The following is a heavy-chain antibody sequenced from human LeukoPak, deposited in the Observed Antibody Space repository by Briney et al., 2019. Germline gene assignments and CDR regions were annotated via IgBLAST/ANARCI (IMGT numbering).Heavy chain of an antibody. CDR1: GFTFSSYA. D-gene: IGHD3-3*01. CDR3: AGDLSFDDFWSGNYLDY. J-gene: IGHJ4*02. V-gene: IGHV3-30-3*01. CDR2: ISYDGSNK. Sequence: GRSLRLSCAASGFTFSSYAMHWVRQAPGKGLEWVAVISYDGSNKYYADSVKGRFTISRDNSKNTLYLQMNSLRAEDTAVYYCAGDLSFDDFWSGNYLDYWGQGTLVTVSS.